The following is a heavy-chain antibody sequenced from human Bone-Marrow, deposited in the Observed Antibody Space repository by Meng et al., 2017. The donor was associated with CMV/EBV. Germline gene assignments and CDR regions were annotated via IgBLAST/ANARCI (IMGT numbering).Heavy chain of an antibody. D-gene: IGHD3-3*01. CDR1: GFTFSRYA. Sequence: GESLKISCGASGFTFSRYAMTWVRRAPGKGLEWVSAISGSGTNTYDADSVKGRFTISRDNSKNTLYLQMNSLRAEDTAVYYCAKAGSYDFWSGFRSHIDYWGQGTLVTVSS. V-gene: IGHV3-23*01. CDR2: ISGSGTNT. J-gene: IGHJ4*02. CDR3: AKAGSYDFWSGFRSHIDY.